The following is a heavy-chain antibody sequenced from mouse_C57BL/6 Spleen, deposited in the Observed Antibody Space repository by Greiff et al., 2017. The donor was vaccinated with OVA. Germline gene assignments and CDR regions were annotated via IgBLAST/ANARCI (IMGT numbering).Heavy chain of an antibody. V-gene: IGHV5-17*01. CDR1: GFTFSDYG. CDR2: ISSGSSTI. Sequence: EVTLVESGGGLVKPGGSLKLSCAASGFTFSDYGMHWVRQAPEKGLEWVAYISSGSSTIYYADTVKGRFTISRDNAKNTLFLQMTSLRSEDTAMYYCAKGSYYYAMDYWGQGTSVTVSS. CDR3: AKGSYYYAMDY. J-gene: IGHJ4*01.